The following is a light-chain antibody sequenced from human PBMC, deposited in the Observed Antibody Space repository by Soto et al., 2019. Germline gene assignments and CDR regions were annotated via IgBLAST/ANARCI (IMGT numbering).Light chain of an antibody. CDR1: QTIGTN. V-gene: IGKV1-39*01. J-gene: IGKJ4*01. Sequence: DVQLTQSPSSLSASVGDRVTIACRASQTIGTNLNWYQHRPGRAPKLLMYAVSSLQSGVPSRFSGSGSGTDFTLTISSLHPEDFATYYCQQTFVSPLTFGGGTNVDIK. CDR3: QQTFVSPLT. CDR2: AVS.